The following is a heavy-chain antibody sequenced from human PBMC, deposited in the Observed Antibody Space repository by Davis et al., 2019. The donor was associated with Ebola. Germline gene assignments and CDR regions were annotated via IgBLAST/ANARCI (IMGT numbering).Heavy chain of an antibody. V-gene: IGHV1-69*06. J-gene: IGHJ6*02. CDR1: GGTFSSYA. Sequence: AASVKVSCKASGGTFSSYAISWVRQAPGHGLEWMGGIIPIFGTANYAQKFQGRVTITADKSTSTAYMELSRLRSDDTAVYYCARDKAYTSSWFSSHEPRGMDVWGQGTTVTVSS. CDR3: ARDKAYTSSWFSSHEPRGMDV. CDR2: IIPIFGTA. D-gene: IGHD6-13*01.